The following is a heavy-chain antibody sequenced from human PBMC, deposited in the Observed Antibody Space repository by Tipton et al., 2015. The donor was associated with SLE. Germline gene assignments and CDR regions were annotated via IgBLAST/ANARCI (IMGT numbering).Heavy chain of an antibody. Sequence: TLSLTCTVSGGSISSSSYYWGWIRQPPGKGLEWIGSIYYSGSTYYNPSLKSRVTISVDTSKNQFSLKLSSVTAADTAVYYCARGRTAVAGPIDYWGQGTLVTVSS. V-gene: IGHV4-39*01. D-gene: IGHD6-19*01. J-gene: IGHJ4*02. CDR1: GGSISSSSYY. CDR2: IYYSGST. CDR3: ARGRTAVAGPIDY.